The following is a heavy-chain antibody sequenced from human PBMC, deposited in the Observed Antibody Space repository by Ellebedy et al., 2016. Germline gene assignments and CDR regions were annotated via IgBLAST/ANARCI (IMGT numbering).Heavy chain of an antibody. CDR3: AGRGYCTNGVCYRSNSNDWYFDL. V-gene: IGHV4-31*03. CDR2: IYYSGST. J-gene: IGHJ2*01. Sequence: SETLSLTCTVSGGSISSGGYYWSWIRQHPGKGLEWIGYIYYSGSTYYNPSLKSRVTISVDTSKNQFSLKLSSVTAADTAVYYCAGRGYCTNGVCYRSNSNDWYFDLWGRGTLVTVSS. D-gene: IGHD2-8*01. CDR1: GGSISSGGYY.